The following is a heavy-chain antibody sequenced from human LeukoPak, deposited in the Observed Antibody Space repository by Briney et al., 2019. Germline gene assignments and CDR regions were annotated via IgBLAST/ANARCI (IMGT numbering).Heavy chain of an antibody. V-gene: IGHV4-34*01. Sequence: SDTLSLTCAVYGGSFSGYYWRWIRQPPGKGLEWIGEINHSGSTNYNPCLKSRGTISVDTSKIQFSLKLSSVTAADTAVYYCARAGGSSGSYGTIVDYWGQGTVVTVSS. J-gene: IGHJ4*02. CDR2: INHSGST. CDR3: ARAGGSSGSYGTIVDY. D-gene: IGHD1-26*01. CDR1: GGSFSGYY.